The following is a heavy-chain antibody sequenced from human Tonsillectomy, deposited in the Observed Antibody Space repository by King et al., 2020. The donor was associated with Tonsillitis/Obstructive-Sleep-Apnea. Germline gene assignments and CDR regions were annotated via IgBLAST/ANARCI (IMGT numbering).Heavy chain of an antibody. CDR3: ARDLRLGTNWFDP. CDR1: GGTLSRYT. D-gene: IGHD3-10*01. J-gene: IGHJ5*02. Sequence: VQLVESGAEVKKPGSSVKVSCKASGGTLSRYTVSWVRQAPGQGLEWRGGIIPIFGQVAYAQGFQYRVTITADESTNTVYMELSSLRSEDTAVYYCARDLRLGTNWFDPWGQGTLVTVSS. V-gene: IGHV1-69*01. CDR2: IIPIFGQV.